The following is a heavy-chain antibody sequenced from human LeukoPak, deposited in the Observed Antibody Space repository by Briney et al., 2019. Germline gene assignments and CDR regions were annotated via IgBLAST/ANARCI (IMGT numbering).Heavy chain of an antibody. CDR3: ARPDDYGGKPAAFNI. CDR1: GYTFITYW. V-gene: IGHV5-51*01. D-gene: IGHD4-23*01. J-gene: IGHJ3*02. CDR2: IYPGDSNA. Sequence: GESLQISCKGSGYTFITYWIGWVRQMPGKGLEWMGIIYPGDSNARYSPSFQGQVTISADKSINTAYLQWSSLKASDTAMYYCARPDDYGGKPAAFNIWGHGTMVTVSS.